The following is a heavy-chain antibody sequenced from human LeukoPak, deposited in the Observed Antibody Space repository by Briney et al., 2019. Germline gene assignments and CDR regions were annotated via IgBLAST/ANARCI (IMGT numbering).Heavy chain of an antibody. CDR3: ARVPRSYYYYYYMDV. J-gene: IGHJ6*03. V-gene: IGHV4-39*07. CDR1: GGSISSSSYY. Sequence: SETLSLTCTVSGGSISSSSYYWGWIRQPPGKGLEWIGSIYYSGSTYYNPSLKSRVTISVDTSKNQFSPKLSSVTAADTAVYYCARVPRSYYYYYYMDVWGKGTTVTVSS. CDR2: IYYSGST.